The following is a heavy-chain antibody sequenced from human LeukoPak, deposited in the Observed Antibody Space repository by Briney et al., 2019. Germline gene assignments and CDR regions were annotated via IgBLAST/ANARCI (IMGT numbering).Heavy chain of an antibody. J-gene: IGHJ4*02. Sequence: GSLRLSCAASGFTFSSYGMHWVRQAPGKGLEWVAFIRYDGSNKYYADSVKGRFTISRDNSKNTLYLQMNSLRAEDTAVYYCAKSGTNYYDSSGYPDYWGQGTLVTVSS. V-gene: IGHV3-30*02. D-gene: IGHD3-22*01. CDR2: IRYDGSNK. CDR3: AKSGTNYYDSSGYPDY. CDR1: GFTFSSYG.